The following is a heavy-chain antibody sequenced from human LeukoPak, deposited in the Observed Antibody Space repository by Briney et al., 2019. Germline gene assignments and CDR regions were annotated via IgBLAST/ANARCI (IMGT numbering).Heavy chain of an antibody. D-gene: IGHD6-19*01. J-gene: IGHJ4*02. V-gene: IGHV4-59*01. CDR2: TYYSGST. CDR3: ARGPNSSGFEY. Sequence: SETLSPTCTVSGGSISSYYWSWIRQPPGKGLEWIGYTYYSGSTNYNPSLKSRVTISVDTSKNQFSLKLSSVTAADTAVYYCARGPNSSGFEYWGQGTLVTVSS. CDR1: GGSISSYY.